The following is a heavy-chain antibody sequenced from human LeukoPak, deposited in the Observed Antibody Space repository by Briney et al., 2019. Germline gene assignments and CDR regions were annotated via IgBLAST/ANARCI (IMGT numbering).Heavy chain of an antibody. CDR1: GYSFTSYC. CDR3: GMSGDRVPLQDDVFDV. V-gene: IGHV5-51*01. J-gene: IGHJ3*01. D-gene: IGHD1-26*01. Sequence: GESLKISCKVSGYSFTSYCIGWVRQMPGKGLEWMGIIYPGVSDPTYSPSFQGQVTISVDKSINTAYLQWSSLQASDTAMYYCGMSGDRVPLQDDVFDVWGQGTMVTVST. CDR2: IYPGVSDP.